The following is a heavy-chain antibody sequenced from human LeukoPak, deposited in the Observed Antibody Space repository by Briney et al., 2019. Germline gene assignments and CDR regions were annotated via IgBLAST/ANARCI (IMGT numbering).Heavy chain of an antibody. Sequence: PSETLSLTCAVYGGSFSGYYWSWSRQPPGKGLEWIGEINHSGSTNYNPSLKSRVTISVDTSKNQFSLKLSSVTAADTAVYYCARGAVAGYNWFDPWGQGTLVTVSS. CDR1: GGSFSGYY. CDR2: INHSGST. J-gene: IGHJ5*02. D-gene: IGHD6-19*01. V-gene: IGHV4-34*01. CDR3: ARGAVAGYNWFDP.